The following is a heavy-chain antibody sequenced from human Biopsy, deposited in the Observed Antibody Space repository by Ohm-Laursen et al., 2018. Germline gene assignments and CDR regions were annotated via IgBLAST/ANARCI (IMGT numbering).Heavy chain of an antibody. CDR3: STGGGDFYYNGMDV. D-gene: IGHD3-16*01. J-gene: IGHJ6*02. CDR2: IKSKFDGETT. Sequence: SLRLSCAASGFTFCDACMSWIRQAPGKGLEWVGRIKSKFDGETTDYAAPVKGRFIISRDDSKSTLFLQMNSLKVEDTGVYFCSTGGGDFYYNGMDVWGQGTTVTVSS. CDR1: GFTFCDAC. V-gene: IGHV3-15*01.